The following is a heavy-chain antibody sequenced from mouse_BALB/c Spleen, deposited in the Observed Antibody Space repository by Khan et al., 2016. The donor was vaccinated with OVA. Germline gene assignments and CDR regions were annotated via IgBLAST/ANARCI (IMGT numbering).Heavy chain of an antibody. CDR1: GFTFSTYG. CDR3: ARLAYYYNSEGFAY. CDR2: ISSGGHYT. Sequence: DVQLVESGGDLVKPGGSLKLSCAASGFTFSTYGMSWVRQTPDKRLEWVATISSGGHYTYYPDSVKGRFTISRDNAKNSLYLQMTSLKSEDTAIYYCARLAYYYNSEGFAYWGQGTLVTVSA. J-gene: IGHJ3*01. D-gene: IGHD1-1*01. V-gene: IGHV5-6*01.